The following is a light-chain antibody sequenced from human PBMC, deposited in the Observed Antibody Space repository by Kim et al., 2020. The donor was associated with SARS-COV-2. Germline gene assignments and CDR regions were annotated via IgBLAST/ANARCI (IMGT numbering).Light chain of an antibody. V-gene: IGKV1-39*01. CDR2: GAS. CDR3: QQSYSSPWT. CDR1: QSVTNY. J-gene: IGKJ1*01. Sequence: SSSVGDRVTITGRASQSVTNYLNWYQQQSGRAPRVLIYGASNLQVGVPSRFSGSGSGEVFTLAISGLQPEDFATYYCQQSYSSPWTFGQGTKVEI.